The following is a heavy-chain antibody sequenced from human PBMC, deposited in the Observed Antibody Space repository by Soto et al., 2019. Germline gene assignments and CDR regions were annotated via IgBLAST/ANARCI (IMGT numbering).Heavy chain of an antibody. CDR3: ARGGDWYFDSSSSYHGGHFDY. J-gene: IGHJ4*02. Sequence: QVQLQESGPGLVKPSETLSLTCTVSSGSIRNYYWSWIRQPPGKGLEWIGYIYYSGGTNYNPSLKCRVPISVDTSKNQFSLKLSSVTAADTAVYYCARGGDWYFDSSSSYHGGHFDYWGQGTLVTVSS. CDR2: IYYSGGT. V-gene: IGHV4-59*01. D-gene: IGHD3-22*01. CDR1: SGSIRNYY.